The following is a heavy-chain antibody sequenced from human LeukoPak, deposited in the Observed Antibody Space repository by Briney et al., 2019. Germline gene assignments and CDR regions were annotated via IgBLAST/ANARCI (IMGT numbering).Heavy chain of an antibody. V-gene: IGHV4-59*01. D-gene: IGHD3-3*01. CDR1: GGSISSYY. Sequence: SETLSLTCTVSGGSISSYYWSWIRQPPGKGLELIGYIYYSGSTNYNPSLKSRVTISVDTSKNQFSLNLSSVTAADTAMYYCARGGGRSYWGQGTLVTVSS. CDR3: ARGGGRSY. CDR2: IYYSGST. J-gene: IGHJ4*02.